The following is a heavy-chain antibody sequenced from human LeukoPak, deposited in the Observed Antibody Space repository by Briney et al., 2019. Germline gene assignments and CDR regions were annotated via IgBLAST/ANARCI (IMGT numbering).Heavy chain of an antibody. J-gene: IGHJ3*02. D-gene: IGHD4-11*01. CDR1: GFTFSSYA. V-gene: IGHV3-23*01. CDR2: ISGSGGST. CDR3: AKDLDDYDAFDI. Sequence: QPGGSLRLSCAASGFTFSSYAMSWVRQAPGKGLERVSAISGSGGSTYYADSVKGRFTISRDNSKNTLYLQLNSLRAEDTAVYYCAKDLDDYDAFDIWGQGTMVTVSS.